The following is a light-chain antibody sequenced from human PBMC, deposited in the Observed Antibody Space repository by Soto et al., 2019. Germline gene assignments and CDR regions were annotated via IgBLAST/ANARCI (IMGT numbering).Light chain of an antibody. CDR3: QQSNNWPYT. Sequence: EILMTQSPATLSVSPGERATLSCRASQSVSHNLAWYQQKPGQAPWLLFYGASTRATGIPARFSGSGSGTDFTLTISSLQSEDFAVYYCQQSNNWPYTFGQGTKLEIK. CDR1: QSVSHN. V-gene: IGKV3-15*01. J-gene: IGKJ2*01. CDR2: GAS.